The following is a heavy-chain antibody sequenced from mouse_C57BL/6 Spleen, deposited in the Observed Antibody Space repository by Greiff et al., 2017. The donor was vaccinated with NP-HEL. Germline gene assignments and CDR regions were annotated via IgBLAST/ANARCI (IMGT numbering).Heavy chain of an antibody. D-gene: IGHD1-1*01. CDR1: GFTFSSYA. CDR2: ISDGGSYT. J-gene: IGHJ2*01. Sequence: EVKLMESGGGLVKPGGSLKLSCAASGFTFSSYAMSWVRQTPEKRLEWVATISDGGSYTYYPDNVKGRFTISRDNAKNNLYLQMSHLKSEDTAMYYCARVNYGSTPFDYWGQGTTLTVSS. V-gene: IGHV5-4*03. CDR3: ARVNYGSTPFDY.